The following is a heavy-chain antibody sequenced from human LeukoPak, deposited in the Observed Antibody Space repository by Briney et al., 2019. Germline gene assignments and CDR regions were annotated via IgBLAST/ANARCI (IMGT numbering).Heavy chain of an antibody. CDR3: ATRIRGVIY. CDR1: GYTFTSYD. V-gene: IGHV1-8*01. Sequence: ASVKVSCKASGYTFTSYDINWVRQATGQGLEWMGWMNPNSGNTGYAQKFQGRVTMTRNTSISTTYLELSSLRSEDTAIYYCATRIRGVIYWGQGTLATVSS. D-gene: IGHD2/OR15-2a*01. CDR2: MNPNSGNT. J-gene: IGHJ4*02.